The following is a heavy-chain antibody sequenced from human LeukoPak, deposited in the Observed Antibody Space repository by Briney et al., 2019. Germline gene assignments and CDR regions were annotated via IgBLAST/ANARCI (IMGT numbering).Heavy chain of an antibody. D-gene: IGHD2-15*01. Sequence: GGSLRLSCAASGFTFDDYTMHWVRQAPGKGLEWVSLISWDGGSTYYADSVKGRFTISRDNSKNSLYLQMNSLRGEDTALYYCARDHRAFFGGGSCYSDYWGQGTLVTVSS. J-gene: IGHJ4*02. CDR1: GFTFDDYT. CDR3: ARDHRAFFGGGSCYSDY. CDR2: ISWDGGST. V-gene: IGHV3-43*01.